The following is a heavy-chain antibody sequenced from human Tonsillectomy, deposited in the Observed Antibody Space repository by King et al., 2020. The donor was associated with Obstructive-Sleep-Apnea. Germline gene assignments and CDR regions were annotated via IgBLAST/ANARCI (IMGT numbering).Heavy chain of an antibody. V-gene: IGHV3-23*04. Sequence: VQLVESGGGLVQPGGSLRLSCAASGFTFSSYAMSWVRQAPGKGLEWVSAISGSGSSTYYADSVKGRFTVSRDNSKNTLYLQMNSLRAEDTAVYYCVRPILTGYLGHFDYWGQGNLVTVSS. D-gene: IGHD3-9*01. J-gene: IGHJ4*02. CDR1: GFTFSSYA. CDR2: ISGSGSST. CDR3: VRPILTGYLGHFDY.